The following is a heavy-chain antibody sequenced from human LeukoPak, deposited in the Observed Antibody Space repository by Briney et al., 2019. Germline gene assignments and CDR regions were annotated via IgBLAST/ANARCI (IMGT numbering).Heavy chain of an antibody. D-gene: IGHD6-13*01. CDR2: IYTSGST. Sequence: SQTLSLTCTVSGGSISSGSYYWSWIRQPAGKGLEWIGRIYTSGSTNYNPSLKSRVTISVDTSKNQFSLKLSSVTAADTAVYYCARERQLVLRPYYYYMDVWGKGTTVTVSS. CDR1: GGSISSGSYY. V-gene: IGHV4-61*02. J-gene: IGHJ6*03. CDR3: ARERQLVLRPYYYYMDV.